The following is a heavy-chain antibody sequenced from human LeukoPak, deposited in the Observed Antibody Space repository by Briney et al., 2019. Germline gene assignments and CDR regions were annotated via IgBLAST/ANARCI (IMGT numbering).Heavy chain of an antibody. CDR1: GYTFTSYG. J-gene: IGHJ3*02. Sequence: ASVKVSCKASGYTFTSYGISWVRQAPGQGLEWMGWISAYNGNTNYAQKLHGSVTMTTDTSTSTAYMALRSLRSDDTAVYYCARDGDSVLLWFGELFDAFDIWGQGTMVTVSS. D-gene: IGHD3-10*01. CDR3: ARDGDSVLLWFGELFDAFDI. V-gene: IGHV1-18*04. CDR2: ISAYNGNT.